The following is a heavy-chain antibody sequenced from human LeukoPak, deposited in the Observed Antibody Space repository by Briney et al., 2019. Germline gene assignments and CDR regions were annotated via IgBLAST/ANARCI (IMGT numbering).Heavy chain of an antibody. CDR1: GYTFTGYY. V-gene: IGHV1-2*02. J-gene: IGHJ6*02. CDR2: INPNSGGT. Sequence: ASVKVSCKASGYTFTGYYMRWVRQAPGQGLEWMGWINPNSGGTNYAQKFQGRVTMTRDTSISTAYMELSRLRSDDTAVYYCARDYCSGGSCFEHYYYYYGMDVWGQGTTVTVSS. D-gene: IGHD2-15*01. CDR3: ARDYCSGGSCFEHYYYYYGMDV.